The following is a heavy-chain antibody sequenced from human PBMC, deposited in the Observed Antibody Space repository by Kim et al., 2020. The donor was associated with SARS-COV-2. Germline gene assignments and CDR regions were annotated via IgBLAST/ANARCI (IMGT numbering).Heavy chain of an antibody. V-gene: IGHV3-33*01. CDR3: ARDYSGSDSPMRY. CDR1: GFTFSSYG. J-gene: IGHJ4*02. CDR2: IWYDGSNK. Sequence: GGSLRLSCAASGFTFSSYGMHWVRQAPGKGLEWVAVIWYDGSNKYYADSVKGRFTISRDNSKNTLYLQMNSLRAEDTAVYYCARDYSGSDSPMRYWGQGTLVTVSS. D-gene: IGHD1-26*01.